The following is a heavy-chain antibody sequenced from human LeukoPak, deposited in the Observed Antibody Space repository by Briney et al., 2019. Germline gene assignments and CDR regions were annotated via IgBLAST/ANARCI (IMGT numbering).Heavy chain of an antibody. Sequence: GGSLRLSCEASGVSLSGSWMHWVRQAPGKGLMWVSQSKYDGSTKSYAASVRGRFTISRDNAKNTLYLHMDSLTAEDTAVYYCARSDYFHNWGQGTMVVVSA. V-gene: IGHV3-74*01. CDR3: ARSDYFHN. CDR1: GVSLSGSW. J-gene: IGHJ3*01. D-gene: IGHD2/OR15-2a*01. CDR2: SKYDGSTK.